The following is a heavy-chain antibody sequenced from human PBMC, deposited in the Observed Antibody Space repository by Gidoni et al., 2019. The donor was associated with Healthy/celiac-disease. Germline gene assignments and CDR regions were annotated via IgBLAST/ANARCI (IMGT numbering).Heavy chain of an antibody. J-gene: IGHJ4*02. CDR1: GFTFSSYW. CDR3: ARDLYYYDSSGYYYPHFDY. D-gene: IGHD3-22*01. CDR2: IKQDGSEK. V-gene: IGHV3-7*04. Sequence: EVQLVESGGGLVQPGGSLRLSCAASGFTFSSYWMSWVRQAPGKGLEWVANIKQDGSEKYYVDSVKGRFTISRDNAKNSLYLQMNSLRAEDTAVYYCARDLYYYDSSGYYYPHFDYWGQGTLVTVSS.